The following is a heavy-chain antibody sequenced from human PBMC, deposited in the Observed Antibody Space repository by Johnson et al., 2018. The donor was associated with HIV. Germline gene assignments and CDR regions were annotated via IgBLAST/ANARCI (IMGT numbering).Heavy chain of an antibody. Sequence: VQLVESGGGVVLPGRSLRLSCAASGFTFSSFAMHWVRQAPGKGLEWMANIKPDGSEKYYVDSVKGRFTISRDNAKNSLYLQMSSLRAGDTAVYYCARGSGGGLAMVNGAFDIWGQGTMVTVSS. V-gene: IGHV3-7*01. J-gene: IGHJ3*02. CDR1: GFTFSSFA. CDR2: IKPDGSEK. D-gene: IGHD5-18*01. CDR3: ARGSGGGLAMVNGAFDI.